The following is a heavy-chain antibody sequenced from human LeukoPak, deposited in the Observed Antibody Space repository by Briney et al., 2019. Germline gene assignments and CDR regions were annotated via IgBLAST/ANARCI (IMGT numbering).Heavy chain of an antibody. J-gene: IGHJ3*02. CDR3: ARAGTADSYAFDI. Sequence: GASVKVSCKASGGTFSSYAISWVRQAPGQGLEWMGGIIPIFGTANYAQKFQGRVTITADESTSTAYMELSSLRSEDTAVYYCARAGTADSYAFDIWGQGTMVTVSS. CDR1: GGTFSSYA. D-gene: IGHD1-1*01. CDR2: IIPIFGTA. V-gene: IGHV1-69*13.